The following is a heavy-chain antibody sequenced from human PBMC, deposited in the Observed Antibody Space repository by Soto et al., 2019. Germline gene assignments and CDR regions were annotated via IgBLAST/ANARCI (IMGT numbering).Heavy chain of an antibody. CDR2: IYYSGST. D-gene: IGHD5-12*01. V-gene: IGHV4-30-4*01. CDR1: GGSISSGDYY. Sequence: SETLSLTCTVSGGSISSGDYYWSWIRQPPGKGLEWIGYIYYSGSTYYNPSLKSRVTISVDTSKNQFSLKLSSVTAADTAVYYCARAITGVATIAWYYYGMDVWGQGTTVTVSS. CDR3: ARAITGVATIAWYYYGMDV. J-gene: IGHJ6*02.